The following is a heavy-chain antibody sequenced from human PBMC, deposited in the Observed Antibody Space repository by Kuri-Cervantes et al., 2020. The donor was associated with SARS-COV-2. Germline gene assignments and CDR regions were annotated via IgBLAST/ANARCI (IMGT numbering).Heavy chain of an antibody. V-gene: IGHV3-33*01. CDR2: IWYDGSNK. Sequence: GESLKISCAASGFTFSSYGMHWVRQAPGKGLEWVAVIWYDGSNKYYADSVKGRFTISRDNSKNTLYLQMNSLRAEDTAVYNCARDLGDILTGYYNGGYYYYGMDVWGQGTTVTVSS. J-gene: IGHJ6*02. CDR1: GFTFSSYG. CDR3: ARDLGDILTGYYNGGYYYYGMDV. D-gene: IGHD3-9*01.